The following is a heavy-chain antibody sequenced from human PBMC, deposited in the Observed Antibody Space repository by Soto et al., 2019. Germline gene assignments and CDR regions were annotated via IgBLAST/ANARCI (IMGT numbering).Heavy chain of an antibody. D-gene: IGHD5-18*01. Sequence: PGGSLRLSCAASGFTFSSYAMHWVRQAPGKGLEWVAVISYDGSNKYYADSVKGRFTISRDNSKNTLYLQMNSLRAEDTAVYYCAREGIQLWPTAFDYWGQGTLVTVSS. CDR2: ISYDGSNK. CDR1: GFTFSSYA. V-gene: IGHV3-30-3*01. J-gene: IGHJ4*02. CDR3: AREGIQLWPTAFDY.